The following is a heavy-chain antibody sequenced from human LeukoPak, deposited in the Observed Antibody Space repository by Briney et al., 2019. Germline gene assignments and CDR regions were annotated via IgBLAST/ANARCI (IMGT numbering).Heavy chain of an antibody. V-gene: IGHV4-59*01. J-gene: IGHJ4*02. CDR3: ARSPSSSSRFDY. CDR2: IYYSGST. CDR1: GGSISSYY. D-gene: IGHD6-6*01. Sequence: SETLSLTCTVSGGSISSYYWSWIRQPPGKGLEWIGYIYYSGSTNYNPSLKSRVTISVDTSKNQFSLKLSSVTAADTAVYYCARSPSSSSRFDYWGQGTLVTVSS.